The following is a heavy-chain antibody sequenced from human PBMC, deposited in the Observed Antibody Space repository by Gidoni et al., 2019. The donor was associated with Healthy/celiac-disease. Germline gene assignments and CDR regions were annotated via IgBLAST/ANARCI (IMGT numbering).Heavy chain of an antibody. V-gene: IGHV4-59*01. CDR2: IYYSGST. CDR1: GGPISSYY. D-gene: IGHD6-13*01. Sequence: QVQLQESGPGLVKPSETLSLTCTVSGGPISSYYWSWIRQPPGKGLEWIGYIYYSGSTNYNPSLKSRVTISVDTSKNQFSLKLSSVTAADTAVYYCARDQQPYGMDVWGQGTTVTVSS. J-gene: IGHJ6*02. CDR3: ARDQQPYGMDV.